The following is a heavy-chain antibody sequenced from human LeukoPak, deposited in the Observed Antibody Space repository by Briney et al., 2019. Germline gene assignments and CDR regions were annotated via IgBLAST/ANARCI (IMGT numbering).Heavy chain of an antibody. Sequence: PSETLSLTCAVYGGSFSGYYWSWIRQPPGKGLEWIGEINHSGSTDYNPSLKSRVTISVDTSKNQFSLKLSSVTAADTAVYYCARHRPDIWYYFDYWGQGTLVTVSS. J-gene: IGHJ4*02. V-gene: IGHV4-34*01. CDR1: GGSFSGYY. D-gene: IGHD3-9*01. CDR3: ARHRPDIWYYFDY. CDR2: INHSGST.